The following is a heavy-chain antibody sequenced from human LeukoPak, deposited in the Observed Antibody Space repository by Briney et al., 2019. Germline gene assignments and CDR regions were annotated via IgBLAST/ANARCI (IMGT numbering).Heavy chain of an antibody. CDR1: GGSIRDYY. CDR3: ARTNAFDI. V-gene: IGHV4-59*08. Sequence: PSETLSLTCTVSGGSIRDYYWSWLRQPPGKALEWIGYIYYSGGTNYNPSLKSRVTISVDTSKNLFSLKLSSVTVADTAVYYCARTNAFDIWGQRTMGTVSP. J-gene: IGHJ3*02. CDR2: IYYSGGT.